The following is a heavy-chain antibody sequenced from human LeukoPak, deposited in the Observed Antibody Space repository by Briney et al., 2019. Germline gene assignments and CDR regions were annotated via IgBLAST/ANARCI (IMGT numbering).Heavy chain of an antibody. CDR2: ISSSSSYI. J-gene: IGHJ4*02. Sequence: GGSPRLSCAASGFTFSSYSMNWVRQAPGKGLEWVSSISSSSSYIYYADSVKGRFTISRDNAKNSLYLQMNSLRAEDTAVYYCARDFLYRYSGSYGLPGGFDYWGQGTLVTVSS. CDR1: GFTFSSYS. CDR3: ARDFLYRYSGSYGLPGGFDY. V-gene: IGHV3-21*01. D-gene: IGHD1-26*01.